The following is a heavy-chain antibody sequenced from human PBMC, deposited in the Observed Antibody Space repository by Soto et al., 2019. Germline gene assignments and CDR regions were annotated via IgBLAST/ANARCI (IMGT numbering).Heavy chain of an antibody. CDR1: GFTFSSYG. V-gene: IGHV3-33*01. CDR2: IWYDGSNK. J-gene: IGHJ6*02. CDR3: ARDRGDYYYYGMDV. Sequence: QVPLVESGGGVVQPGRSLRLSCAASGFTFSSYGMHRVRQAPGKGLEWVAVIWYDGSNKYYADSVKGRFTISRDNSKNTLYLQMNSLRAEDTAVYYCARDRGDYYYYGMDVWGQGTTVTVSS.